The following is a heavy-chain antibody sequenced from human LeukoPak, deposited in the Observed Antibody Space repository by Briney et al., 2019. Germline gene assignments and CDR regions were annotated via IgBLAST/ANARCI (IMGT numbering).Heavy chain of an antibody. CDR2: ISGRGGGT. CDR3: AKEYYYDSSGYGEY. V-gene: IGHV3-23*01. J-gene: IGHJ4*01. Sequence: GGSLRLSCAASGFTFSSYVMSWVRQAPGTGLEWVSVISGRGGGTYYADSVWGRFTISRDNSQNTLYLQINTLRDEDTAVSYCAKEYYYDSSGYGEYWGHGTLVTVSS. CDR1: GFTFSSYV. D-gene: IGHD3-22*01.